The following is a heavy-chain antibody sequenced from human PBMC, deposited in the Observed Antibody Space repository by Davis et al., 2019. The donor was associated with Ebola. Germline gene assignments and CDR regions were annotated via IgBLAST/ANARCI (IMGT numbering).Heavy chain of an antibody. CDR2: VSHSERER. CDR3: ARAGFDEVLDY. D-gene: IGHD3-3*01. Sequence: PGGSLRLSCAASGFIFRNYAMHWVRQAPGNGLEWVAVVSHSERERFYADSVKGRFTISRDNSENTLYLQMNSLTADDTSVYYCARAGFDEVLDYWGQGTPVTVSS. CDR1: GFIFRNYA. J-gene: IGHJ4*02. V-gene: IGHV3-30*04.